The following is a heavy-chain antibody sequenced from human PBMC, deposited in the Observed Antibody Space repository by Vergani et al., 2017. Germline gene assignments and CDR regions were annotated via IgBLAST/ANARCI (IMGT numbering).Heavy chain of an antibody. Sequence: QVQLQQWGAGLLKPSETLSLTCAVYGGSFSGYYWSWIRQPPGKGLEWIGEINHSGSTNYNPSLKSRVTISVDTSKNQFSLKLSSVTAADTAVYYCASLSYYDSSGYYLRDYWGQGTLVTVSS. J-gene: IGHJ4*02. CDR1: GGSFSGYY. D-gene: IGHD3-22*01. CDR2: INHSGST. CDR3: ASLSYYDSSGYYLRDY. V-gene: IGHV4-34*01.